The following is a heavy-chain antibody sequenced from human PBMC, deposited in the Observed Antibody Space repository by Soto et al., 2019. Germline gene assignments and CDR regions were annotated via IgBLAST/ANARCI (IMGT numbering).Heavy chain of an antibody. V-gene: IGHV1-18*01. D-gene: IGHD2-2*01. J-gene: IGHJ5*02. Sequence: GASVKVSCKASGYTFTSYGISWVRQAPGQGLEWMGWISAYNGNTNYAQKLQGRVTMTTDTSTSTAYMELRSLRSDDTAVYYCARDGPYCSSTSCYPGLWFDPWGQGTLVTVSS. CDR1: GYTFTSYG. CDR2: ISAYNGNT. CDR3: ARDGPYCSSTSCYPGLWFDP.